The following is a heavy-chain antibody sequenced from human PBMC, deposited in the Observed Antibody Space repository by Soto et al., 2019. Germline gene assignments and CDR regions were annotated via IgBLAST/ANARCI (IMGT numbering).Heavy chain of an antibody. CDR3: VRDGQWLIRSAY. CDR2: TIPIVGTA. CDR1: GGTFSSYG. Sequence: SVKVSSKASGGTFSSYGISWVRQAPGQGLEWMGGTIPIVGTANYVQKFQGRVTINADESTSTVYMELSSLTSEDTAMYYCVRDGQWLIRSAYWGQGTQVTVSS. D-gene: IGHD2-15*01. J-gene: IGHJ4*02. V-gene: IGHV1-69*13.